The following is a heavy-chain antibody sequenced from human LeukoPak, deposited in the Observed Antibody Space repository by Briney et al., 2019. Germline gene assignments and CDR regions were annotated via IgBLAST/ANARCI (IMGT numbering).Heavy chain of an antibody. V-gene: IGHV3-11*01. CDR2: ISSSGSTI. CDR3: ARGGELDYYYYYGVDV. Sequence: GGSLRLACAASGFTFSDYYMSWIRQAPGKGLEWVSYISSSGSTIYYADSVKGRFTISRDNAKNSLYLQMNSLRAEDTAVYYCARGGELDYYYYYGVDVWGQGTTVTVSS. CDR1: GFTFSDYY. J-gene: IGHJ6*02. D-gene: IGHD3-3*02.